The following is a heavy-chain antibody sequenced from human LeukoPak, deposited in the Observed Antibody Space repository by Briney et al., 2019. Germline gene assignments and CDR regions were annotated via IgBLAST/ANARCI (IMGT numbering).Heavy chain of an antibody. V-gene: IGHV1-8*01. J-gene: IGHJ3*02. CDR3: ARTNLADCGGECETDAFDI. CDR2: MSPKRGDT. Sequence: GAAVKVSCKASGYNFGSYDINWVRQATGQGLEWMGWMSPKRGDTGYAQTFQGRITMTRDTSINTAYMELNSLTSEDTAVYYCARTNLADCGGECETDAFDIWGHGTMATVSS. D-gene: IGHD2-21*01. CDR1: GYNFGSYD.